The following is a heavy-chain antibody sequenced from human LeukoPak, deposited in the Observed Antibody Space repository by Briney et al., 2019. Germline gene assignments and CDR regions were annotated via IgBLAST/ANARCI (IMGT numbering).Heavy chain of an antibody. CDR1: GGTFSSYA. Sequence: ASVTVSCKASGGTFSSYAISWVRQAPGQGLEWMGGIIPIFGTANYAQKFQGRVTITADESTSTAYMELSSLRSEDTAVYYCAREYSSSHYYFDYWGQGTLVTVSS. D-gene: IGHD6-6*01. J-gene: IGHJ4*02. V-gene: IGHV1-69*13. CDR3: AREYSSSHYYFDY. CDR2: IIPIFGTA.